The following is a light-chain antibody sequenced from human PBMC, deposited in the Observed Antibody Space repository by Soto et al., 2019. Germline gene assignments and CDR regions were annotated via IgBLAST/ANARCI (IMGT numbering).Light chain of an antibody. CDR1: SSDVGVYNF. V-gene: IGLV2-11*01. CDR2: DVT. CDR3: CSYAGSFTYV. Sequence: QSALTQPRSVSGSPGQSVSISCTGTSSDVGVYNFVSWYQQHPGKAPKLMIYDVTKRPSGVPDRFSGSKSVNTASLTISVLQAEDEADYYCCSYAGSFTYVFGTGTKVTVL. J-gene: IGLJ1*01.